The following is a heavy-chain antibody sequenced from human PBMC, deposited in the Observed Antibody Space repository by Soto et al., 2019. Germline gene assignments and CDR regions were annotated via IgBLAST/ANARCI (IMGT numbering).Heavy chain of an antibody. CDR3: ARDRASMYSSSTYGMDV. Sequence: PSETLSLTCTVSGGSISSGGYYWSWIRQHPGKGLEWIGYIYYSGSTYYNPSLKSRVTISVDTSKNQFSLKLSSVTAADTAVYYCARDRASMYSSSTYGMDVGGQGTTVTVSS. CDR1: GGSISSGGYY. CDR2: IYYSGST. D-gene: IGHD6-6*01. J-gene: IGHJ6*02. V-gene: IGHV4-31*03.